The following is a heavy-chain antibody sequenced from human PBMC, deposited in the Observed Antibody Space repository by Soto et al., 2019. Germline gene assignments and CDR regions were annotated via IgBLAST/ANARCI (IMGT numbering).Heavy chain of an antibody. J-gene: IGHJ3*02. CDR1: Y. CDR2: INPSGGST. D-gene: IGHD2-21*02. Sequence: YMHWVREAPGQGLEWMGIINPSGGSTSYAQKFQGRVTMTRDTSTSTVYMELSSLRSEDTAVYYCARDQRVMVAAIFAFDIWGQGTMVTVSS. V-gene: IGHV1-46*03. CDR3: ARDQRVMVAAIFAFDI.